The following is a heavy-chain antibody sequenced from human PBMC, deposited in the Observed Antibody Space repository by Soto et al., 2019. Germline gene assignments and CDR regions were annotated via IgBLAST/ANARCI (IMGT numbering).Heavy chain of an antibody. Sequence: EAQLLESGGVLVQPGGSLRLSCAASGFTFSNYAMSWVRQAPGKGLEWVSSITNSGRSTYYADSVKGRFTISRDNSKNTLYQQMNSLRADDTAVYYCAKRGAYNSGWVGDIDYWGQGTLVTVSS. CDR1: GFTFSNYA. CDR3: AKRGAYNSGWVGDIDY. J-gene: IGHJ4*02. CDR2: ITNSGRST. V-gene: IGHV3-23*01. D-gene: IGHD6-19*01.